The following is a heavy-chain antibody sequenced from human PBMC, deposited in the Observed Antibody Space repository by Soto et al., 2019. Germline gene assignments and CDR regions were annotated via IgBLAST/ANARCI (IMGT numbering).Heavy chain of an antibody. J-gene: IGHJ3*02. CDR2: IIPILGIA. V-gene: IGHV1-69*02. CDR1: GGTFSSYT. CDR3: ARPSPATYDAFDI. Sequence: QVQLVQSGAEVKKPGSSVKVSCKASGGTFSSYTISWVRQAPGQGLEWMGRIIPILGIANYAQKFQGRVTITADKSTSTDYMELSSLRSEDTAVYYCARPSPATYDAFDIWGKGTMVTVSA.